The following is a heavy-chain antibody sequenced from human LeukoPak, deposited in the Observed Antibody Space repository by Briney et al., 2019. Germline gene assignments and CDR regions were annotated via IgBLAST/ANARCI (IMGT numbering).Heavy chain of an antibody. CDR2: ISSSSGYI. CDR3: ARGFWGVYGDGYDY. Sequence: GGSLRLSCAASGFTFSSYSMNWVRQAPGKGLEWVSSISSSSGYIYYADSLKGRFTISRDNAKNSLFLQMNSLRAEDTAVYYCARGFWGVYGDGYDYWGQGTLVTVSS. CDR1: GFTFSSYS. V-gene: IGHV3-21*01. D-gene: IGHD4-17*01. J-gene: IGHJ4*02.